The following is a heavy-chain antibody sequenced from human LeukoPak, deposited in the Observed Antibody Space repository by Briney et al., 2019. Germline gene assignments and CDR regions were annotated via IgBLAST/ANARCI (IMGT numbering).Heavy chain of an antibody. V-gene: IGHV3-48*03. J-gene: IGHJ4*02. D-gene: IGHD3-22*01. Sequence: GRSLRLSCAASGFTFSSYEMNWVRQAPGKELEWVSYISSSGSTIYYADSVKGRFTISRDNAKNSLYLQMNSLRAEDTAVYYCARDTYYYDSGSQWGQGTLVTVSS. CDR1: GFTFSSYE. CDR3: ARDTYYYDSGSQ. CDR2: ISSSGSTI.